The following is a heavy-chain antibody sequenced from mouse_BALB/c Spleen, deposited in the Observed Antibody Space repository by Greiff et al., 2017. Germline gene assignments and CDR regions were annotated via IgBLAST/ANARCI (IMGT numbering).Heavy chain of an antibody. V-gene: IGHV7-3*02. J-gene: IGHJ4*01. CDR3: ARAPFTPGDMDY. Sequence: EVKLVESGGGLVQPGGSLRLSCATSGFTFTDYYMSWVRQPPGKALEWLGFIRNKANGYTTEYSASVKGRFTISRDNSQSILYLQMNTLRAEDSATYYCARAPFTPGDMDYWGQGTSVTVSS. CDR2: IRNKANGYTT. D-gene: IGHD2-13*01. CDR1: GFTFTDYY.